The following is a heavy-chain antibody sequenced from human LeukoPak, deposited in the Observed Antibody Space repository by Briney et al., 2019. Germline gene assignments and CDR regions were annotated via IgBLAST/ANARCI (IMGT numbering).Heavy chain of an antibody. D-gene: IGHD1-1*01. CDR2: VYHSGNT. Sequence: SETLSLTCAVSGGSLSATTTYYWGWIRQTPGKGLEFIGSVYHSGNTNYNPSLKSRVTISVVTSNNQFSLKLSSVTAADSAMYYCARDPAWNHYYYGMDVWGQGTTVTVSS. J-gene: IGHJ6*02. V-gene: IGHV4-39*02. CDR3: ARDPAWNHYYYGMDV. CDR1: GGSLSATTTYY.